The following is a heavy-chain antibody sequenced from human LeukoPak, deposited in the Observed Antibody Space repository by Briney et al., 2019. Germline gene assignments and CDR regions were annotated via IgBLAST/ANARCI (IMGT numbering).Heavy chain of an antibody. J-gene: IGHJ4*02. CDR1: GGSISSYY. D-gene: IGHD3-10*01. CDR3: ARLPQSRGYYYGSGSDF. Sequence: SETLSLTCTVSGGSISSYYWGWIRQPPGEGLGWIGSIYYSGSTYYNSSLQSRVTISVDTSKNQFSLKLSSVTAADTAVYYCARLPQSRGYYYGSGSDFWGQGTLVTVSS. CDR2: IYYSGST. V-gene: IGHV4-39*07.